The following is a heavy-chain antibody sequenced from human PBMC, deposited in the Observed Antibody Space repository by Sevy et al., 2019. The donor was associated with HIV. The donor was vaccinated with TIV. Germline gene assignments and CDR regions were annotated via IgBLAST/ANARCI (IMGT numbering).Heavy chain of an antibody. CDR2: IKQDGSEK. Sequence: GGSLRLSCAASGFTFSSYWMSWVRQAPGKGLEWVANIKQDGSEKYYVDSVKGRFTISRDNAKNSLYLKMNSLRAEDTAVYYCARGGYCSSTSCSSVGMDVWGQGTTVTVSS. CDR3: ARGGYCSSTSCSSVGMDV. V-gene: IGHV3-7*03. J-gene: IGHJ6*02. D-gene: IGHD2-2*03. CDR1: GFTFSSYW.